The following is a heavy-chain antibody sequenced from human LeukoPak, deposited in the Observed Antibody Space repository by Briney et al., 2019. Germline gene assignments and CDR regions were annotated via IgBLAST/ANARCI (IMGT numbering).Heavy chain of an antibody. J-gene: IGHJ4*02. CDR2: INPSGGST. CDR1: GHTFTGYY. CDR3: ATSVRGYSYGYSLDY. Sequence: ASVKVSCKASGHTFTGYYMHWVRQAPGQGLEWMGIINPSGGSTTYAQKFQGRVTMTEDTSTDTAYMELSSLRSEDTAVYYCATSVRGYSYGYSLDYWGQGTLVTVSS. V-gene: IGHV1-46*01. D-gene: IGHD5-18*01.